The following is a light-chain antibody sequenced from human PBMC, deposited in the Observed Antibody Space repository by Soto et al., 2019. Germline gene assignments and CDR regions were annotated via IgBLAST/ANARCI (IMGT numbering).Light chain of an antibody. V-gene: IGLV1-47*02. CDR1: SSNIGNND. Sequence: QSVLTQPPSASGTPGQRVTISCSGSSSNIGNNDVFWYQQLPGRAPKLLIYTPNQRPSGVPDQFSVSKSGTSASLAISGLRSEDEAVYYCAAWEDSLSGAYVFGTGTKLTVL. CDR2: TPN. J-gene: IGLJ1*01. CDR3: AAWEDSLSGAYV.